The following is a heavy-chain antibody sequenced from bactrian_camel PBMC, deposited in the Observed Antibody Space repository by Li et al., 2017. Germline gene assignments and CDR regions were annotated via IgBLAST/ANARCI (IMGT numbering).Heavy chain of an antibody. V-gene: IGHV3-3*01. Sequence: HVQLVESGGGSVQAGGSLRLSCAASAHAYSSYCLGWFRQAPGKEREGVAAIWTRGGTTYYADSVKGRFTISQDNSKNTLYLQMNSLKPEDTGMYYCAADIAPKDGGVWYGDYTNWGQGTQVTVS. CDR3: AADIAPKDGGVWYGDYTN. CDR2: IWTRGGTT. D-gene: IGHD3*01. CDR1: AHAYSSYC. J-gene: IGHJ4*01.